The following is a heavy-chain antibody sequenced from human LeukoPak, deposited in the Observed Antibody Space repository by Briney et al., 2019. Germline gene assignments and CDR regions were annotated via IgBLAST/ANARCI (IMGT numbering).Heavy chain of an antibody. CDR3: ARVVIVVVPAAARRYYYYMDV. CDR1: GFTFSSYA. J-gene: IGHJ6*03. D-gene: IGHD2-2*01. CDR2: ISGSGGST. V-gene: IGHV3-23*01. Sequence: GGSLRLSCAASGFTFSSYAMSWVRQAPGKGLEWVSTISGSGGSTNYADSVKGRFTISRDNSKNTLYLQMNSLRAEDTAVYYCARVVIVVVPAAARRYYYYMDVWGKGTTVTVSS.